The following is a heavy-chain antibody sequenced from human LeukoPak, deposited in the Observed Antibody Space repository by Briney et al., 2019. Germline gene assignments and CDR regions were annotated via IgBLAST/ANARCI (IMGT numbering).Heavy chain of an antibody. CDR3: ARVRFDRGYYLEGYFDY. CDR2: IYYSGST. CDR1: GGSISSYY. Sequence: SETLSLTCTVSGGSISSYYWSWIRQPAGKGLEWTGYIYYSGSTNYNPSLKSRVTISVDTSKNQFSLKLSSVTAADTAVYYCARVRFDRGYYLEGYFDYWGQGTLVTVSS. D-gene: IGHD5-12*01. J-gene: IGHJ4*02. V-gene: IGHV4-59*01.